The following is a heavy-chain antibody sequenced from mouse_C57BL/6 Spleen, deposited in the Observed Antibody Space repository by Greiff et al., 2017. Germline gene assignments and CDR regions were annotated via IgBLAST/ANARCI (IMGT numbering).Heavy chain of an antibody. CDR2: IGPGSGST. CDR1: GYTFTDYY. CDR3: ATSYYYGSSYDWYFDV. V-gene: IGHV1-77*01. D-gene: IGHD1-1*01. Sequence: QVQLQQSGAELVKPGASVKISCKASGYTFTDYYINWVKQRPGQGLEWIGKIGPGSGSTYYNEKFKGKATLTADKSSSTAYMQLSSLTSEDSAVYFCATSYYYGSSYDWYFDVWGTGTTITVSS. J-gene: IGHJ1*03.